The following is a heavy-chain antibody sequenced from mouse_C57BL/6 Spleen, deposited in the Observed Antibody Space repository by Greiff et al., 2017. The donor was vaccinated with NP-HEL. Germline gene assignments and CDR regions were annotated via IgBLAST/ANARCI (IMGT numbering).Heavy chain of an antibody. V-gene: IGHV5-4*03. Sequence: EVKLVESGGGLVKPGGSLKLSCAASGFTFSSYAMSWVRQTPEKRLEWVATISDGGSYTSSPDNVKGRFTISRDNAKNNLYLQMSHLKSEDTAMYYCARPQLVPFAYWGQGTLVTVSA. CDR3: ARPQLVPFAY. J-gene: IGHJ3*01. CDR1: GFTFSSYA. D-gene: IGHD3-1*01. CDR2: ISDGGSYT.